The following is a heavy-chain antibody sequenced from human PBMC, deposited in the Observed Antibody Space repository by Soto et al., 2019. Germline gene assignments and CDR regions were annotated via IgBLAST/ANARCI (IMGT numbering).Heavy chain of an antibody. V-gene: IGHV1-24*01. CDR2: FDPEDGET. D-gene: IGHD1-20*01. J-gene: IGHJ4*02. Sequence: ASVKVSCKVSGYTLTELSMHWVRQAPGKGLEWMGGFDPEDGETIYAQKFQGRVTMTEDTSTDTAYMELSSLRSEDTAVYYCAKSYNWNDGFDYWGQGTLVTVSS. CDR3: AKSYNWNDGFDY. CDR1: GYTLTELS.